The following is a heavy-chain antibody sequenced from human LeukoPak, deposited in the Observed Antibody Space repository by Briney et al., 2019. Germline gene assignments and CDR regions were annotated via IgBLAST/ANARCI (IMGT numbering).Heavy chain of an antibody. J-gene: IGHJ4*02. CDR1: GYTFTSYY. CDR2: INPSGGST. D-gene: IGHD4-17*01. CDR3: ATGVTTGY. V-gene: IGHV1-46*01. Sequence: ASVKVSCKASGYTFTSYYMHWVRQAPGQGLEWMGIINPSGGSTSYAQKFHGRVTMTEDKFSDTAYMELNSLRSEDTAVYYCATGVTTGYWGQGTLVTVSP.